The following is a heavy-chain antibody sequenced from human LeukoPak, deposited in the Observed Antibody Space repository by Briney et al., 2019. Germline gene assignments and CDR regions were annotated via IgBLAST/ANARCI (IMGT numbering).Heavy chain of an antibody. D-gene: IGHD5-24*01. J-gene: IGHJ4*02. Sequence: ASVKVSCKASGGTFSSYAISWVRQAPGQGLEWMGGIIPIFGTANYAQKFQGRVTITADESTSTAYMELSSLRSEDTAEYYCARDSGNYGYNYHYWGQGTLVTVSS. V-gene: IGHV1-69*13. CDR2: IIPIFGTA. CDR1: GGTFSSYA. CDR3: ARDSGNYGYNYHY.